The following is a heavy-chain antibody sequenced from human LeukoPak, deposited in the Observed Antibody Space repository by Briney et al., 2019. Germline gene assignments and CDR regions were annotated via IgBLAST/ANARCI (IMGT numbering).Heavy chain of an antibody. V-gene: IGHV1-69*04. D-gene: IGHD3-3*01. Sequence: SVKVSCKASGGTFSSYAISWVRQAPGQGLEWMGRIIPILGIANYAQKFQGRVVMTRDTSTSTVFMELTSLRSEDTAVYFCAREGVLQGGYYRYYFDYWGQGTLVTVSS. CDR2: IIPILGIA. CDR1: GGTFSSYA. J-gene: IGHJ4*02. CDR3: AREGVLQGGYYRYYFDY.